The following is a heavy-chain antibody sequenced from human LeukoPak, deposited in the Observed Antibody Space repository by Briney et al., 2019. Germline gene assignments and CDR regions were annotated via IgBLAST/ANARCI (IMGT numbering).Heavy chain of an antibody. CDR2: IYYSGST. J-gene: IGHJ5*02. V-gene: IGHV4-39*07. D-gene: IGHD2-2*01. Sequence: PSETLSLTCTVSGASMSDYYWGWIRQPPGKGLEWIGSIYYSGSTYYNPFLKSRVTISVDTSKNQFSLKLSSVTAADTAVYYCATSRAFDPWGQGTLVTVSS. CDR3: ATSRAFDP. CDR1: GASMSDYY.